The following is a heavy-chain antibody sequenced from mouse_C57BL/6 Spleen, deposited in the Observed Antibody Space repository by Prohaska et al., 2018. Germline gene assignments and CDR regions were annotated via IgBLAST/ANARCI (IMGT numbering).Heavy chain of an antibody. D-gene: IGHD6-5*01. CDR2: IRLKFDNYET. J-gene: IGHJ2*03. CDR1: GFTFSNYW. Sequence: DVKLVEFGGDLVQPGGSMKLSCVASGFTFSNYWMNWVRQSPEKGFGWVSQIRLKFDNYETQYAEYVKGRFSMSRDESKSSVYHRTENSMPARTGSDLSSGDNASSIDYRRQGPSLT. V-gene: IGHV6-3*01. CDR3: SGDNASSIDY.